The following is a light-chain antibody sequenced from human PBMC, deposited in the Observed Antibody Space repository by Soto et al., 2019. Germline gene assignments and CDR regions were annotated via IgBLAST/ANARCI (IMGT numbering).Light chain of an antibody. Sequence: VLTLYQRTLSLSGEEIDILCCRASQSVSNNYLAWYQQKPGQAPRLLIYGASNRATGIPDRFSGSGSATDFTLSISRLEPEDFAVYFCQQSGSSPLTFGGGTKVDIK. V-gene: IGKV3-20*01. CDR1: QSVSNNY. J-gene: IGKJ4*01. CDR2: GAS. CDR3: QQSGSSPLT.